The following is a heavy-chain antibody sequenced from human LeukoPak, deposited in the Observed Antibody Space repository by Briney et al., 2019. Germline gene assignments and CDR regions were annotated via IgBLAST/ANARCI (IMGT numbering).Heavy chain of an antibody. J-gene: IGHJ4*02. CDR2: ISHDGTI. Sequence: GGSLRLSCETAGFTFSSYVMHWVRRTPGKGLVWVSRISHDGTISYADSVKGRFTISRDNAKNTLILQMNSLRVEDTAVYYCARDWVYKIDYWGRGTLVTVSS. CDR1: GFTFSSYV. D-gene: IGHD5-24*01. V-gene: IGHV3-74*01. CDR3: ARDWVYKIDY.